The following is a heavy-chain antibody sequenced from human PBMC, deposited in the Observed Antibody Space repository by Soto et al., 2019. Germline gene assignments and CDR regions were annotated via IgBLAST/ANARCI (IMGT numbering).Heavy chain of an antibody. J-gene: IGHJ5*01. CDR1: GGSIINYY. V-gene: IGHV4-4*07. D-gene: IGHD6-13*01. CDR2: IYTSGTT. CDR3: ARQTTYSSSWYDY. Sequence: PSETLSLTCTVSGGSIINYYCTFIRHPAVKGLEWIGRIYTSGTTNYNPSLKSRVTMSVDTSKNQFSLKLSSVTAADTALYYCARQTTYSSSWYDYWGHGTLVTVSS.